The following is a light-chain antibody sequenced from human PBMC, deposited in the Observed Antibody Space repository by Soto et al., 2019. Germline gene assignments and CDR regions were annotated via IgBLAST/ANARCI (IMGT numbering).Light chain of an antibody. CDR1: SSDVGAYNY. Sequence: QSVLAQPASVSGSPGQSIAISCTGTSSDVGAYNYVSWYQQHPGKAPKLIVHEVSDRPSGVSDRFSGSKSGNTASLTISGLQAEDEADYYCSSYTGAYTLVFGTGDQGHRP. CDR2: EVS. CDR3: SSYTGAYTLV. J-gene: IGLJ1*01. V-gene: IGLV2-14*01.